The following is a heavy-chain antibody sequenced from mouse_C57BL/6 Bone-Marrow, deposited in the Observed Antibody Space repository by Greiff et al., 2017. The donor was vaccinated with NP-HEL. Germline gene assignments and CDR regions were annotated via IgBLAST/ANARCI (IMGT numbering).Heavy chain of an antibody. Sequence: QVQLQQPGAELVKPGASVKLSCEASGYTFTSYWMQWVKQRPGQGLEWIGEIDPSDSYTNYNQKFKGKATLTVDTSSSTAYMQLSSLTSEDSAVYYCARLSSARYFDYWGQGTTLTVSS. CDR2: IDPSDSYT. CDR1: GYTFTSYW. J-gene: IGHJ2*01. CDR3: ARLSSARYFDY. V-gene: IGHV1-50*01. D-gene: IGHD1-1*01.